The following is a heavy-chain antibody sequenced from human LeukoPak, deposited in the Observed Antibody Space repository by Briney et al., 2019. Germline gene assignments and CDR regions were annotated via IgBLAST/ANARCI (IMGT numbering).Heavy chain of an antibody. V-gene: IGHV3-53*01. Sequence: GGSLRLSCAASGFTVSSNYMSWVRQAPGKGLEWVSVIYSGGSTYYTDSVKGRFTISRDNFKNTLYLQMNSLRAEDTAVYYCARMGVGGAFDIWGQGTMVTVSS. CDR1: GFTVSSNY. CDR3: ARMGVGGAFDI. J-gene: IGHJ3*02. D-gene: IGHD2-15*01. CDR2: IYSGGST.